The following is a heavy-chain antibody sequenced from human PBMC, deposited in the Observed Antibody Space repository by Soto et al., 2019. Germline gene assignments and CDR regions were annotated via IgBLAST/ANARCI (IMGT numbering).Heavy chain of an antibody. CDR1: GGSISSSSYY. V-gene: IGHV4-39*02. J-gene: IGHJ5*02. D-gene: IGHD1-26*01. CDR2: IYYSGST. Sequence: QLQLQESGPGLVKPSETLSLTCTVSGGSISSSSYYWGWIRQPPGKGLEWIGGIYYSGSTYYNPSRESPVTISVDTSKNHFSLELSSVTAADTAVYYCATQEVGGSYAYTFDPWGQGTLVTVSS. CDR3: ATQEVGGSYAYTFDP.